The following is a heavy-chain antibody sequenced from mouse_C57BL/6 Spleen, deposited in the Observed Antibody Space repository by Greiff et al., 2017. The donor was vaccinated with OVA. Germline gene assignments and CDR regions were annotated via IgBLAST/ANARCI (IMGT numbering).Heavy chain of an antibody. CDR1: GYSFTGYY. J-gene: IGHJ3*01. CDR3: ARYYGSSFAY. D-gene: IGHD1-1*01. V-gene: IGHV1-42*01. CDR2: INPSTGGT. Sequence: EVQLQQSGPELVKPGASVKISCKASGYSFTGYYLNWVKQSPEKSLERIGEINPSTGGTTYNQKFKAKATLTVDKSSSTAYMQLKSLTSEDSAVYYCARYYGSSFAYWGQGTLVTVSA.